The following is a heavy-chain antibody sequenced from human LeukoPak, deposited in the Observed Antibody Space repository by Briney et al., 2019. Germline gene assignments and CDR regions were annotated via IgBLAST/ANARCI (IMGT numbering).Heavy chain of an antibody. CDR3: AKDGVNAFDI. CDR1: GFIFDDYA. D-gene: IGHD3-3*01. J-gene: IGHJ3*02. V-gene: IGHV3-43D*03. CDR2: ISWDGDST. Sequence: GGSLRHSCAPSGFIFDDYAMHWVRHAPEEGLEWVSLISWDGDSTYYADSVKGRFTISRDNSKNSLYLQMSSLRAEDTAFYYCAKDGVNAFDIWGQGTIVTVSS.